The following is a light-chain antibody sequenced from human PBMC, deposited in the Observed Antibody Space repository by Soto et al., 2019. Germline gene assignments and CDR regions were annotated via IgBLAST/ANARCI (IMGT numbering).Light chain of an antibody. CDR3: QQRSNWPLLVT. J-gene: IGKJ4*01. CDR2: DAS. CDR1: QSVSSY. Sequence: EIVLTQSPATLSLSPGEGATLSCRASQSVSSYLAWYQQKPGQAPRLLIYDASNRATGIPARFSGSGSGTDFTLTISSLEPEDFAVYYCQQRSNWPLLVTFGGGTKVEIK. V-gene: IGKV3-11*01.